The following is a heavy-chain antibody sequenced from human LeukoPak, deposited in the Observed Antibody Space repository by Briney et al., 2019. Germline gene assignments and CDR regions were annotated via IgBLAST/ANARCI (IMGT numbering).Heavy chain of an antibody. Sequence: SGTLSLTCAVSGGSISSSNWWSWVRQPPGKGLEWIGEIYHSGSTNYNPSLKSRVTISVDKSKNQFSLKLSSVTAADTAVYYCARLFGYCSGCSCYPHYFDYWGQGTLVTVSS. V-gene: IGHV4-4*02. CDR1: GGSISSSNW. J-gene: IGHJ4*02. D-gene: IGHD2-15*01. CDR3: ARLFGYCSGCSCYPHYFDY. CDR2: IYHSGST.